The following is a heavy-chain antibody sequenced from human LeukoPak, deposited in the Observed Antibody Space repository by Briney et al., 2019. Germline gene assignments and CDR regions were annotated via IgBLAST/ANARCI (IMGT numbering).Heavy chain of an antibody. CDR1: GFTFRTCG. Sequence: GGSLRLSCAASGFTFRTCGMQWVRPAPGKGLEWGAAISYDGSDKFYADSVKGRFTISRDNSKNTLYLQMNSLRAEDTAVYYCAKDYNNGYGYYFDYWGQGTLVTVSS. CDR3: AKDYNNGYGYYFDY. D-gene: IGHD3-10*01. CDR2: ISYDGSDK. J-gene: IGHJ4*02. V-gene: IGHV3-30*18.